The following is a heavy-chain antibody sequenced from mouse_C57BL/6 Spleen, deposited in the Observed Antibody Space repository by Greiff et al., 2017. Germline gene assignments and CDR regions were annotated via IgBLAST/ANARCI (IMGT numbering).Heavy chain of an antibody. Sequence: QVQLQQPGAELVKPGASVKLSCQASGYTFTSYWMHWVKQRPGQGLEWIGMIHPNSGSTNYNEKFKSKATLTVDKSSSTAYMQLSSLTSEDSAVDYCAREDGSYFDYWGQGTTLTVSS. CDR1: GYTFTSYW. CDR3: AREDGSYFDY. CDR2: IHPNSGST. V-gene: IGHV1-64*01. J-gene: IGHJ2*01. D-gene: IGHD2-3*01.